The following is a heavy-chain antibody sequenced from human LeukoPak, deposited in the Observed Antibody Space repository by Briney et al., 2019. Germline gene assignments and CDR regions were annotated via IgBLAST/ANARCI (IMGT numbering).Heavy chain of an antibody. J-gene: IGHJ5*02. Sequence: GGSLRLSCAASGFTFDDYAMHWVRQAPGKGLEWVSGISWNSGSIGYADSVKGRFTISRDNAKNSLYLQMNSLRSEDTAAYYCARETGGSYLVDWFDPWGQGTLVTVSS. V-gene: IGHV3-9*01. CDR3: ARETGGSYLVDWFDP. D-gene: IGHD1-26*01. CDR1: GFTFDDYA. CDR2: ISWNSGSI.